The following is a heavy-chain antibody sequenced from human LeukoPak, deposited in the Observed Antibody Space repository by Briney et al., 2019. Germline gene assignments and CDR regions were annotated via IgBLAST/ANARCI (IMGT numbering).Heavy chain of an antibody. V-gene: IGHV3-33*06. J-gene: IGHJ4*02. CDR1: GFTFSSYG. D-gene: IGHD6-13*01. CDR3: AKDYGWTIAAAGPFDY. CDR2: IWYDGSNK. Sequence: GRSLRLSCAASGFTFSSYGMHWVRQAPGKGLKWVAVIWYDGSNKYYADSVKGRFTISRDNSKNTLYLQMNSLRAEDTAVYYCAKDYGWTIAAAGPFDYWGQGTLVTVSS.